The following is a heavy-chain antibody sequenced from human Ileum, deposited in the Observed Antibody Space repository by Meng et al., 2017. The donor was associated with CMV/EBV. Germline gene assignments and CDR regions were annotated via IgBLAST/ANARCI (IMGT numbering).Heavy chain of an antibody. Sequence: EVHAVRSGGRFGQAGGPLTLSCAASGFSFSDAAMHWVRQASGKGLEWVGRIRMKVNNSATAYAASMKGRFIISRDDSKNTAYLQMNGLKTEDTAVYYCRCSGGTCDGYWGQGTLVTVSS. V-gene: IGHV3-73*02. J-gene: IGHJ4*02. CDR3: RCSGGTCDGY. CDR2: IRMKVNNSAT. D-gene: IGHD2-15*01. CDR1: GFSFSDAA.